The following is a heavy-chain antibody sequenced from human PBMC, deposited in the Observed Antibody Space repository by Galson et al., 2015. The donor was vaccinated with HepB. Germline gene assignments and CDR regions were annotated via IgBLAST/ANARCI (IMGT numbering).Heavy chain of an antibody. D-gene: IGHD3-16*01. J-gene: IGHJ4*02. Sequence: SLRLSCAASGFTFSTYAMHWVRQAPGKGLEWVAFISYDGSNKYYEDSVKGRFTIYKDNSKNTLYLQMNSLRAEDTAVYDCARDRGRVAVGSFAGDYWCQGTLVTVSP. CDR3: ARDRGRVAVGSFAGDY. V-gene: IGHV3-30-3*01. CDR1: GFTFSTYA. CDR2: ISYDGSNK.